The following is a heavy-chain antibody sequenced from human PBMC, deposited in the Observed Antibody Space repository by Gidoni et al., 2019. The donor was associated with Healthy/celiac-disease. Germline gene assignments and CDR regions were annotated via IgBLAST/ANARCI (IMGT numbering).Heavy chain of an antibody. CDR2: IYYSVST. Sequence: QVQLQESGPGLVKPSQTLSLTCTVSGGSISSGGYYWSWIRQHPGKGLEWIGYIYYSVSTYYNPSLKSRVTISVDTSKNQFSLKLSSVTAADTAVYYCARDRESYESWFDPWGQGTLVTVSS. D-gene: IGHD5-18*01. J-gene: IGHJ5*02. CDR3: ARDRESYESWFDP. V-gene: IGHV4-31*03. CDR1: GGSISSGGYY.